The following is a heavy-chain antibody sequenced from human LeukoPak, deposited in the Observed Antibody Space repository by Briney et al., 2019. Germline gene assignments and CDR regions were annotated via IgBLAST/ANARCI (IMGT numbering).Heavy chain of an antibody. J-gene: IGHJ4*02. CDR2: IYHSGST. CDR3: ARGLYGDSIY. V-gene: IGHV4-38-2*02. D-gene: IGHD4-17*01. CDR1: GYSISSGYY. Sequence: SETLSLTCTVSGYSISSGYYWGWIRQPPGKGLEWIGSIYHSGSTYYNPSLKSRVTISVDTSKNQFPLKLSSVTAADTAVYYCARGLYGDSIYWGQGTLVTVSS.